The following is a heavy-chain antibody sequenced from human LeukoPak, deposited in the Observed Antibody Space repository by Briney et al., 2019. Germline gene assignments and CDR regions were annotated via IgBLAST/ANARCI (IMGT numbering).Heavy chain of an antibody. CDR3: ARGGYSGYGQFDY. Sequence: SETLSLTCAVSGYSISSGYYWGWIRQPPGKGLEWIGNIYHRGSTYYNPSLKSRFTISLDTSKNQFSLKLSSVTAADTAVYYCARGGYSGYGQFDYWGQGTLVTVSS. D-gene: IGHD5-12*01. V-gene: IGHV4-38-2*01. CDR2: IYHRGST. CDR1: GYSISSGYY. J-gene: IGHJ4*02.